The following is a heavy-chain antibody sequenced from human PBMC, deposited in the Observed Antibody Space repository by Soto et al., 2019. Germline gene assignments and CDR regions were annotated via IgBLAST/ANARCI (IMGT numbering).Heavy chain of an antibody. J-gene: IGHJ6*03. D-gene: IGHD2-21*01. CDR2: ISGSGGST. CDR3: AKAMGGGDPHYYYYMDV. Sequence: GGSLRLSCPASGFTFSSYATSWVRQAPGRGLEWVSAISGSGGSTYYADSVNGRFTISRDNSKNTLYLQMNSLRAEDTAVYYCAKAMGGGDPHYYYYMDVWGKGTTVTVSS. CDR1: GFTFSSYA. V-gene: IGHV3-23*01.